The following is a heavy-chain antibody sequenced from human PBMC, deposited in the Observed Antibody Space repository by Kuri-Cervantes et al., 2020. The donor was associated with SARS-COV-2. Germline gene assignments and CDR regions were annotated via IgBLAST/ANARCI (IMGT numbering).Heavy chain of an antibody. CDR2: INPNSGGT. J-gene: IGHJ5*02. V-gene: IGHV1-2*04. D-gene: IGHD3-3*01. Sequence: ASVKVSCKASGYTFTGYYMHWVRQAPGQGLEWMGWINPNSGGTNYAQKFQGWVTMTRDTSTSTAYMELSRLRSDDTAVYYCARGPAFSLRPIITLFGVVRPYNWFDPWGQGTLVTVSS. CDR3: ARGPAFSLRPIITLFGVVRPYNWFDP. CDR1: GYTFTGYY.